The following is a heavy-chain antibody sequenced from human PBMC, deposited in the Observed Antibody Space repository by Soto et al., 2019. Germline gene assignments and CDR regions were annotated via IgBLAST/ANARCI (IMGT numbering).Heavy chain of an antibody. J-gene: IGHJ4*02. CDR3: ARVHHPPRITGTTESDC. CDR1: GGTFSSYT. Sequence: QVQLVQSGAEVKKPGSSVKVSCKASGGTFSSYTISWVRQAPGQGLEWMGRIIPILGIANYAQKFQGRVTITADKSTSTAYMELSSLRSEDTAVYCCARVHHPPRITGTTESDCWGQGTLVTVSS. D-gene: IGHD1-20*01. V-gene: IGHV1-69*02. CDR2: IIPILGIA.